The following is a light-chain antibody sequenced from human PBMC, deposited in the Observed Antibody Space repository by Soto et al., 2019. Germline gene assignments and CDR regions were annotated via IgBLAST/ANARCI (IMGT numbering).Light chain of an antibody. CDR3: QHYNSYSEA. CDR2: KAS. Sequence: DIQMTQSPSTLSGSGDRVTITCRASQTISSWLAWYQQKPGKAPKLLIYKASTLKSGVPSRFSGSGSGTEFTLTISSLQPDDFATYYCQHYNSYSEAFGQGTKVDIK. CDR1: QTISSW. J-gene: IGKJ1*01. V-gene: IGKV1-5*03.